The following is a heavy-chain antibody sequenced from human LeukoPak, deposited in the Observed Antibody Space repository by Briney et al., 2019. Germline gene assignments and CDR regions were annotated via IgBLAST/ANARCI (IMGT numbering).Heavy chain of an antibody. Sequence: PGGSVRFSCAASGLTFSNHWMSWVRQAPGMGLEWVANIKQDGGETYYMNSVKGRFTISRDNAKNALYLHMSRLRVEDTAVYYCASLGSGYYVNFFDPWGQGTLVTVSS. CDR2: IKQDGGET. CDR3: ASLGSGYYVNFFDP. CDR1: GLTFSNHW. V-gene: IGHV3-7*01. D-gene: IGHD3-3*01. J-gene: IGHJ5*02.